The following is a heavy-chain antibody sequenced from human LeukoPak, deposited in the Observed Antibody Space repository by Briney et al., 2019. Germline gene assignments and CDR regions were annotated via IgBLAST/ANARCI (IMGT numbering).Heavy chain of an antibody. CDR3: ARSRPYSYGSSYYFDY. D-gene: IGHD5-18*01. V-gene: IGHV4-39*07. J-gene: IGHJ4*02. CDR2: IYYSGST. CDR1: GGSITGDNYY. Sequence: SETLSLTCSVSGGSITGDNYYWGWIRQPPGKGLEWIGSIYYSGSTNYNPLFRSPVTISVDTSKNQFSLKLSSVTAADTAVYYCARSRPYSYGSSYYFDYWGQGTLVTVSS.